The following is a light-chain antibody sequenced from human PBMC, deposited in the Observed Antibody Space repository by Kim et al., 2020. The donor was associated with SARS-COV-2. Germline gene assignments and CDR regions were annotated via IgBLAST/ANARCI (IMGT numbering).Light chain of an antibody. Sequence: SYELTQPPSVSVAPGKTARITCGGNNSGSKSVHWYQQKPGQAPVLVIYYDSDRTSGTPERFSGSNSGNTATLTISRVEAGDEADYYCQVWDSSSDHVVFGGGTQLTVL. CDR3: QVWDSSSDHVV. CDR2: YDS. CDR1: NSGSKS. V-gene: IGLV3-21*04. J-gene: IGLJ2*01.